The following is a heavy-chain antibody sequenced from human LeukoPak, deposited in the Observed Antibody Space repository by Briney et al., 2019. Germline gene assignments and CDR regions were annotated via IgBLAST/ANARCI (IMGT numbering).Heavy chain of an antibody. CDR2: IIPIFGTA. CDR3: AYYDSSGFPIEGGYYYYYYGMDV. CDR1: GATVSSYA. D-gene: IGHD3-22*01. Sequence: SVKVSCKASGATVSSYAISWVRQAREQRREWMGGIIPIFGTANYAQKFQGRVTITTDESTSTAYMELSSLRSEDSAVYYCAYYDSSGFPIEGGYYYYYYGMDVWGQGTTVTVSS. V-gene: IGHV1-69*05. J-gene: IGHJ6*02.